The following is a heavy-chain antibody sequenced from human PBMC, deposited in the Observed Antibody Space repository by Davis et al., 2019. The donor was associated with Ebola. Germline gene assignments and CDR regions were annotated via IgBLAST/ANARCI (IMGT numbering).Heavy chain of an antibody. J-gene: IGHJ4*02. V-gene: IGHV1-18*04. CDR3: AQGLGMVKSYYFDY. CDR2: ISPYDGNT. CDR1: GYTFTIYD. D-gene: IGHD5-18*01. Sequence: ASVTVSCKASGYTFTIYDIIWVRQAPGQGLAWMGWISPYDGNTNFAQKPQGRVTMTTDKSTSPAYMELRSLGSDDTAVYYCAQGLGMVKSYYFDYWGQGTLVTVSS.